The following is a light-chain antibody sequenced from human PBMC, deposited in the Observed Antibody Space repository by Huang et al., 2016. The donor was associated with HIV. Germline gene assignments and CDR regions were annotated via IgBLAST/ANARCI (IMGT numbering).Light chain of an antibody. J-gene: IGKJ5*01. Sequence: EIVMTQSPATLSVSPGERATLSCRASQSVTSLAWYQQKPGQTPRLLIYGASTRATGIPARFSGSESGTDFTLTISSLQSEDFAVYYCQQYNNWPSITFGQGTRLEIK. CDR1: QSVTS. CDR2: GAS. V-gene: IGKV3-15*01. CDR3: QQYNNWPSIT.